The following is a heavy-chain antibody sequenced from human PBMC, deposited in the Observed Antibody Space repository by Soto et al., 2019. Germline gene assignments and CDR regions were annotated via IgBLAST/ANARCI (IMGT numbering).Heavy chain of an antibody. CDR3: ARENGYDRALDY. Sequence: EVQLVESGGDLVQPGGSLRLSCAASGFTFSSYWMHWVRQAPGKGLVWVSRINSDGSSTSYADSVKGRFTISRDNAKNTLYLQMNSLRAEDTAVYYCARENGYDRALDYWGQGTLVTVSS. D-gene: IGHD6-13*01. CDR1: GFTFSSYW. V-gene: IGHV3-74*01. J-gene: IGHJ4*02. CDR2: INSDGSST.